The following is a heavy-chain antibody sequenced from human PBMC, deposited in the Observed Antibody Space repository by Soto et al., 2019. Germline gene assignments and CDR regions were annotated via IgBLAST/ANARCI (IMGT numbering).Heavy chain of an antibody. J-gene: IGHJ4*02. CDR3: ASMGVGAFDY. V-gene: IGHV1-69*02. Sequence: QVQLVQSGAEVKKTGSSVKVSCKASGGTFSSYTISWVRQAPGQGLEWMGRIIPILGIANYAQKFQGRVTITADKSTSTAYMELSSLRSEDTAVYYCASMGVGAFDYWGQGTLVTVSS. CDR2: IIPILGIA. D-gene: IGHD1-26*01. CDR1: GGTFSSYT.